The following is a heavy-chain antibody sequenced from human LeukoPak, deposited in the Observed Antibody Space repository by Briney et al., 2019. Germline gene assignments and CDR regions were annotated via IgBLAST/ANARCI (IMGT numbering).Heavy chain of an antibody. CDR3: ARGSANWNPFDY. V-gene: IGHV4-34*01. Sequence: SETLSLTCAVYGGSFSGYYWSWIRQPPGKGLEWIGEINHSGSPNYTPSLKSRVTIAVDTSKNQFSLKLSSVAAADTAVYYGARGSANWNPFDYWGQGTLVTVSS. J-gene: IGHJ4*02. D-gene: IGHD1-1*01. CDR2: INHSGSP. CDR1: GGSFSGYY.